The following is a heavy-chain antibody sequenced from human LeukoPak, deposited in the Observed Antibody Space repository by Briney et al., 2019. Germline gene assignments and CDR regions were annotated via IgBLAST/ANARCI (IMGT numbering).Heavy chain of an antibody. CDR1: GVSINTGDYY. CDR2: IYYSGST. J-gene: IGHJ4*02. Sequence: PSETLSLTCVVSGVSINTGDYYWGWIRQPPGMGLEWIGSIYYSGSTHYNPSLKSRVTISVDTSKNQFSLKLSSVTAADTAVYYCARSGITIFGVVTTFDYWGQGTLVTVSS. V-gene: IGHV4-39*01. CDR3: ARSGITIFGVVTTFDY. D-gene: IGHD3-3*01.